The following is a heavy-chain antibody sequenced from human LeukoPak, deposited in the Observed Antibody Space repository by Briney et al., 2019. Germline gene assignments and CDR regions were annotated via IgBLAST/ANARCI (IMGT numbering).Heavy chain of an antibody. CDR3: ARESNAYSGYDPFDY. J-gene: IGHJ4*02. CDR2: ITFDGSNK. Sequence: PGGSLRLSCAASGFTLSSNATHWVRQAPGKGLEWVAAITFDGSNKDYADSVKGRFTISRDNSKNTLYMQMNSLRAEDTAVYYCARESNAYSGYDPFDYWGQGTLVTVSS. D-gene: IGHD5-12*01. CDR1: GFTLSSNA. V-gene: IGHV3-30-3*01.